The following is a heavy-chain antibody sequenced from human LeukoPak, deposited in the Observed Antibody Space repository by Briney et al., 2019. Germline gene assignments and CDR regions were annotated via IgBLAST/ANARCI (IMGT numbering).Heavy chain of an antibody. CDR1: GYSFTSYW. J-gene: IGHJ6*02. Sequence: GESLKISCKGSGYSFTSYWIGWVRQMPGKGLEWMGIIYPGDSDTRYSPSFQGQVTISADKSISTAYLQWSSLKASDTAMYYCARQVGYCSGGSCDYYYYYGMDVWGQGTTVTVSS. CDR2: IYPGDSDT. D-gene: IGHD2-15*01. V-gene: IGHV5-51*01. CDR3: ARQVGYCSGGSCDYYYYYGMDV.